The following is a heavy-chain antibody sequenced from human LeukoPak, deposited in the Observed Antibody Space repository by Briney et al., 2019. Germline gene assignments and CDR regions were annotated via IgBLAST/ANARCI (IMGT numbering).Heavy chain of an antibody. D-gene: IGHD2-2*01. V-gene: IGHV4-39*07. CDR1: GGSINSSIYH. CDR3: ARSPYDVVVPAATRLDIHFDY. Sequence: SEALSLTCTVSGGSINSSIYHWGWIRQPPGKGLEWIGNIYYSGSTNYNPSLKSRVTISVDTSKNQFSLKLSSVTAADTAVYYCARSPYDVVVPAATRLDIHFDYWGQGTLVTVSS. J-gene: IGHJ4*02. CDR2: IYYSGST.